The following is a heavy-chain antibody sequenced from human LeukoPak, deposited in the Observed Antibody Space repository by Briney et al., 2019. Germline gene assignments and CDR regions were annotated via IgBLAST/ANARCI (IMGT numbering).Heavy chain of an antibody. CDR1: GGSISSSSYY. CDR3: VRENSYGFYVDY. V-gene: IGHV4-39*02. CDR2: IYYSGST. J-gene: IGHJ4*02. Sequence: PSETLSLTCTVSGGSISSSSYYWGWIRQPPGKGLEWIGSIYYSGSTYYNPSLKSRVTISVDTSKNQFSLKLSSVTAADTAVYYCVRENSYGFYVDYWGQGTLATVSS. D-gene: IGHD5-18*01.